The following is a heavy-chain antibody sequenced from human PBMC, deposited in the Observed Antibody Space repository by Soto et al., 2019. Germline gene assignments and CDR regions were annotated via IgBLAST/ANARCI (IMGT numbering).Heavy chain of an antibody. CDR1: GYTFTTYA. CDR3: AISLRLGESFDY. CDR2: IHTGNGNT. D-gene: IGHD3-16*01. Sequence: QVQLVQSGAEVKKPGASVQVSCKPSGYTFTTYAIHWVRLAPGQSLEWMAWIHTGNGNTKYSPRFQGRVTITRDTSASTAYMELSSLRSEDTAVYYCAISLRLGESFDYWGQGTLVTVSS. J-gene: IGHJ4*02. V-gene: IGHV1-3*04.